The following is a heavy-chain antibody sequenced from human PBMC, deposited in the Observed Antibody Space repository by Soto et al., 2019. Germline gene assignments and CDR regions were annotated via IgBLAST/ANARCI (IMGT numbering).Heavy chain of an antibody. CDR1: GGSISSGDYY. V-gene: IGHV4-30-4*01. Sequence: SETLSLTCTVSGGSISSGDYYWSWIRQPPGKGLEWIGYIYYSGSTYYNPSLKSRVTISVDTSKNQFSLKLSSVTAADTAVYYCARVIVVVPAANYYFDYWGQGTLVTVS. D-gene: IGHD2-2*01. CDR3: ARVIVVVPAANYYFDY. J-gene: IGHJ4*02. CDR2: IYYSGST.